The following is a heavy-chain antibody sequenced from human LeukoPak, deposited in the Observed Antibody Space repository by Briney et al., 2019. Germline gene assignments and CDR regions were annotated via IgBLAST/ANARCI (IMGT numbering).Heavy chain of an antibody. CDR3: ARDITGDPPPYYFDY. Sequence: QPGGSLRLSCSASGFTFSNYGLHWVRQAPGKGLEWLAVMWFDGSHKYYADSVKGRFTISRDNSKSMLYLQMNSLRAEDTAVYYCARDITGDPPPYYFDYWGQGSLVTVSS. CDR1: GFTFSNYG. D-gene: IGHD7-27*01. CDR2: MWFDGSHK. V-gene: IGHV3-33*08. J-gene: IGHJ4*02.